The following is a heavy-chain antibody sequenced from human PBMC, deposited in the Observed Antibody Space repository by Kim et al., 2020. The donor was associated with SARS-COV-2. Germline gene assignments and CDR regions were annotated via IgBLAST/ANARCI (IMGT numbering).Heavy chain of an antibody. V-gene: IGHV3-33*01. D-gene: IGHD6-19*01. Sequence: GGSLRLSCAASGFTFSSYGMHWVRQAPGKGLEWVAVIWYDGSNKYYADSVKGRFTISRDNSKNTLYLQMNSLRAEDTAVYYCARDYGGWYFRAFDIWGQGTMVTVSS. CDR1: GFTFSSYG. CDR2: IWYDGSNK. J-gene: IGHJ3*02. CDR3: ARDYGGWYFRAFDI.